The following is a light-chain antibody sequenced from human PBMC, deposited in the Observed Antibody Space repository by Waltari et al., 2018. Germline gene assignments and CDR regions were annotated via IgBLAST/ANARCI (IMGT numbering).Light chain of an antibody. CDR2: DVS. CDR1: NNDVGGFNY. J-gene: IGLJ3*02. V-gene: IGLV2-14*03. Sequence: QSALTQPAPVSGSPGQSNTISCTGPNNDVGGFNYASWYQQHPGKAPRLMIYDVSYRPSGVSHRFSGSKSGNTASLTISGLQAEDDTYYFCSSYTASSTWVFGGGTKVTVL. CDR3: SSYTASSTWV.